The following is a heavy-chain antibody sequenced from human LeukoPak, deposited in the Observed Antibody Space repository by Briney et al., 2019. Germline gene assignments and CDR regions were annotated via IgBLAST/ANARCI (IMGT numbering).Heavy chain of an antibody. CDR1: GFTFSDYY. D-gene: IGHD5-18*01. CDR2: ISSSGSTI. Sequence: GGSLRRSCAASGFTFSDYYMSWIRQAPGKGLEWVSYISSSGSTINYADSVKGRFTISRDNAKNSLYLQMNSLTAEDTAVYYCARKRGYSYGFDYWGQGTLVTVSS. V-gene: IGHV3-11*01. J-gene: IGHJ4*02. CDR3: ARKRGYSYGFDY.